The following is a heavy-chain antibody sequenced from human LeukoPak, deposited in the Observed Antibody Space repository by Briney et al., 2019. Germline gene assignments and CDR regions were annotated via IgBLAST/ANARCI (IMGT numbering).Heavy chain of an antibody. Sequence: PSETLSLTCSVSGGAINNYWWNWIRQPPGKGLDWIGYIYYSGSTSYNPSLKSRLTISVDTSLNQFSLKLNSVTAADTAVYYCARYCSGGDCYSKALDYWGQGILVTVSS. J-gene: IGHJ4*02. CDR2: IYYSGST. V-gene: IGHV4-59*01. CDR1: GGAINNYW. CDR3: ARYCSGGDCYSKALDY. D-gene: IGHD2-15*01.